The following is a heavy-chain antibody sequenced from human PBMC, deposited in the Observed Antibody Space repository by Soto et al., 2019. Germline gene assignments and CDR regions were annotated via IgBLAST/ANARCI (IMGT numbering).Heavy chain of an antibody. CDR1: GFTFTAYA. CDR2: ISYDGRNI. V-gene: IGHV3-30*04. J-gene: IGHJ4*02. CDR3: ARDFRASSGWTRGYLDY. D-gene: IGHD6-19*01. Sequence: QVKLVESGGSVVQPGRSLRLSCAPSGFTFTAYAFHWVRQAPGKGLEWVSVISYDGRNIYYADSVKGRFTISRDNSKNTLYLQMNSLRAEDTAVYYCARDFRASSGWTRGYLDYWGQGALFTVSS.